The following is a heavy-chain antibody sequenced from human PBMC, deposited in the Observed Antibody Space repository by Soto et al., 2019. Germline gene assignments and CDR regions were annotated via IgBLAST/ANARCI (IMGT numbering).Heavy chain of an antibody. Sequence: QVQLVQSGAEVRQPASSVKVSCKTCGATFSSYAITWVRQTPGQGLEWMGGIVPTVDTSTYAQKFQGRVTITADKFTNTVYMELSSLRSDDTAVYYCVRVVAIPGYPDNWGQGTLVTVSS. CDR3: VRVVAIPGYPDN. V-gene: IGHV1-69*14. CDR1: GATFSSYA. D-gene: IGHD5-12*01. CDR2: IVPTVDTS. J-gene: IGHJ4*02.